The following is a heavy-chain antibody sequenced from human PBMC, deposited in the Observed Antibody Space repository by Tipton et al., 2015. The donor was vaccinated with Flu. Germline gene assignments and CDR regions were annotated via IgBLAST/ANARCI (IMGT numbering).Heavy chain of an antibody. V-gene: IGHV4-34*01. CDR2: INHSGST. J-gene: IGHJ4*02. Sequence: TLSLTCAAYGGSFSGYYWSWIRQPPGKGLEWIGEINHSGSTNYNPSLKSRVTISVDTSKNQFSLKLSSVTAADTAVYYCARVYSGYVPNSVLDYWGQGTLVTVSS. CDR3: ARVYSGYVPNSVLDY. D-gene: IGHD5-12*01. CDR1: GGSFSGYY.